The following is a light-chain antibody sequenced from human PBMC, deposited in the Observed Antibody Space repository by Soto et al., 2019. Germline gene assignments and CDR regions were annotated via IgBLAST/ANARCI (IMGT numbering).Light chain of an antibody. V-gene: IGLV2-14*01. CDR3: SSYTSSSTPGV. CDR1: SSDVGGYNY. J-gene: IGLJ2*01. Sequence: QSALTQPAAVSGSPGQSITISCTGTSSDVGGYNYVSWYQQHPGKAPKLMIYDVSNRPSGVSNRFSGSKSGNTASLTISGLQAEDEADYYCSSYTSSSTPGVFRGGTKLTVL. CDR2: DVS.